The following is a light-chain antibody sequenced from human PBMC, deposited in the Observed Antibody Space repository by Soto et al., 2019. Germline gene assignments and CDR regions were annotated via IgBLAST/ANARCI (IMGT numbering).Light chain of an antibody. V-gene: IGLV1-47*01. J-gene: IGLJ2*01. CDR3: AAWDDSLSVV. CDR1: SSNLGSNY. Sequence: SVLTQPPSASGTPGQMVTISCSGSSSNLGSNYVYWYQQLPGTAPKLLIYRNNQRPSGVPDRFSGSKSGTSASLAISGLRSEDEADYYCAAWDDSLSVVFGGGTKLTVL. CDR2: RNN.